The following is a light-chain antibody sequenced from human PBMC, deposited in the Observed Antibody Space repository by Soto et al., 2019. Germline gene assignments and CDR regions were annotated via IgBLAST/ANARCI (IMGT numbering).Light chain of an antibody. CDR1: QTISSW. J-gene: IGKJ3*01. CDR3: QQYNSYPLT. Sequence: DIQMTQCPSTLSGSVGDRVTITCRASQTISSWLAWYQQKPGKAPNLLIYKASSLESGVPSRFSGSGSGTEFTLTISSLQPDDFATYYCQQYNSYPLTFGPGTKVDIK. CDR2: KAS. V-gene: IGKV1-5*03.